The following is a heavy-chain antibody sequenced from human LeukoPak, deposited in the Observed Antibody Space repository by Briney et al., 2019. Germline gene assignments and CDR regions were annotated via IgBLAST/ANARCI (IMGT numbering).Heavy chain of an antibody. Sequence: SETLSLTCTVSGGSISSYYWSWIRQPPGKGLEWIGYIYYSGSTNYNPSLKSRVTISVDTSKNQFSLKLSSVTAADTAVYYCAGGGSGWSDFDYWGQGTLVTVSS. CDR3: AGGGSGWSDFDY. D-gene: IGHD6-19*01. CDR2: IYYSGST. V-gene: IGHV4-59*01. CDR1: GGSISSYY. J-gene: IGHJ4*02.